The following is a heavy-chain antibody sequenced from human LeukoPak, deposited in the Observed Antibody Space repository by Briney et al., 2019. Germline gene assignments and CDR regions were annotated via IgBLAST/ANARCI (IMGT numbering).Heavy chain of an antibody. CDR1: VGSISSGSYF. CDR2: IYQSGSP. J-gene: IGHJ5*02. V-gene: IGHV4-39*02. CDR3: ARRVSRPAVAGSNWFDP. Sequence: NPSETLSLTCTVSVGSISSGSYFWGWIRQPPGKGLEWIAMIYQSGSPYYNPSLKSRVTISVDTSQYHCSLKRNSVTAADTAVYYGARRVSRPAVAGSNWFDPWGQGTLVIVSS. D-gene: IGHD6-19*01.